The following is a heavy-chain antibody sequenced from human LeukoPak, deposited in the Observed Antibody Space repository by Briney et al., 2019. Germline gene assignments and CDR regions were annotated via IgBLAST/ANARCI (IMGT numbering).Heavy chain of an antibody. Sequence: SETQSLTCAVYGGSFSGYYWSWIRQPPGKGLEWIGEINHSGSTNYNPSLKSRVTISVDTSKNQFSLKLSSVTAADTAVYYCASREGIAVAGTGYYGMDVWGKGTTVTVSS. V-gene: IGHV4-34*01. CDR2: INHSGST. J-gene: IGHJ6*04. CDR1: GGSFSGYY. D-gene: IGHD6-19*01. CDR3: ASREGIAVAGTGYYGMDV.